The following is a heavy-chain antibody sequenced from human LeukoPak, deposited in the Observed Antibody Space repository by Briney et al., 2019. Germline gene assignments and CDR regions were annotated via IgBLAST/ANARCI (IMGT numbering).Heavy chain of an antibody. CDR1: AGSVSSGSYY. CDR3: ARQQIRGGIFGDFGC. V-gene: IGHV4-61*01. J-gene: IGHJ4*02. Sequence: SETLSLTCPVSAGSVSSGSYYWSWIRQPPGKGLEWIGWVHYDGRTNYNPSLKSRATVSLDTSKNQFSLNLKSVAAADTAIYFCARQQIRGGIFGDFGCWGPGSLVTVSS. CDR2: VHYDGRT. D-gene: IGHD3-10*01.